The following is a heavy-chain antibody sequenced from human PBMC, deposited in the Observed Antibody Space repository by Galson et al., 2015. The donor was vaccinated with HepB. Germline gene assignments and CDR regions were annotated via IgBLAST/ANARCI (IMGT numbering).Heavy chain of an antibody. CDR2: IWYDGSNK. CDR3: ARGGYDSSFGGY. Sequence: SLRLSCAASGFTFSSYGMHWVRQAPGKGLEWVAVIWYDGSNKYYVDSVKGRFTISRDNSKNTLYLQMNSLGAEDTAVYYCARGGYDSSFGGYWGQGTLVTVSS. V-gene: IGHV3-33*01. CDR1: GFTFSSYG. J-gene: IGHJ4*02. D-gene: IGHD3-22*01.